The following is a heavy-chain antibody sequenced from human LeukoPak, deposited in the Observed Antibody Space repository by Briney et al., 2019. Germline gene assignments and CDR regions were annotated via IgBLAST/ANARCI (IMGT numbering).Heavy chain of an antibody. Sequence: GGSLSLSCAASVFTFSSYEMNWVRQAPGKGLEWVSKISSSGSAIYYADSVKGRFTISRDNVKSTLYLRMNSLRAEDTAVYYCARGGSLGYWGQGTLVTVSS. V-gene: IGHV3-48*03. D-gene: IGHD6-19*01. CDR2: ISSSGSAI. CDR3: ARGGSLGY. CDR1: VFTFSSYE. J-gene: IGHJ4*02.